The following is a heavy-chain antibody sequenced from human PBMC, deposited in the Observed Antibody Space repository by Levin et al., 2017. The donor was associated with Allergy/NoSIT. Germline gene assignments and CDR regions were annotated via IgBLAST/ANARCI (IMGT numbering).Heavy chain of an antibody. CDR2: IFPSDSDT. CDR3: ARRDSDGSNSFDC. CDR1: GYSFTSYW. J-gene: IGHJ4*02. V-gene: IGHV5-51*01. Sequence: PGGSLRLSCQASGYSFTSYWFGWVRQRPGKGLEWMGLIFPSDSDTRVSPSFQGQIIMSVDKSISTAYLQWSSLKASDSATYYCARRDSDGSNSFDCWGQGTLVTVSS. D-gene: IGHD4-23*01.